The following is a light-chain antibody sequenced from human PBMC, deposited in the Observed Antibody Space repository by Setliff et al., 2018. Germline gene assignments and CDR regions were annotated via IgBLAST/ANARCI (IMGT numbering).Light chain of an antibody. J-gene: IGLJ1*01. CDR3: QSYGGSVSGYV. CDR1: SSNFGSRS. Sequence: QSVLTQPPSASGTPGQRVTVSCSGSSSNFGSRSVSWFQQLPGTPPKLLIYSNNQRPSGVPDRFSGSKSGTSASLAITGLQAEDEADYYCQSYGGSVSGYVFGSGTKVTVL. V-gene: IGLV1-44*01. CDR2: SNN.